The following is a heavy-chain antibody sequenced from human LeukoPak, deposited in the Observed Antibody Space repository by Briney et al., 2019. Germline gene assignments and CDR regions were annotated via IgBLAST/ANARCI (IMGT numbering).Heavy chain of an antibody. CDR1: GGSTSSYY. V-gene: IGHV4-59*01. J-gene: IGHJ3*02. D-gene: IGHD3-22*01. Sequence: PSETLSLTCTVSGGSTSSYYWSWIRQPPGKGLEWIGYIYYSGSTNYNPSPKSRVTISVDTSKNQFSLKLSSVTAADTAVYYCARGGRGSAAVVAPRSFDIWGQGTMVTVSS. CDR2: IYYSGST. CDR3: ARGGRGSAAVVAPRSFDI.